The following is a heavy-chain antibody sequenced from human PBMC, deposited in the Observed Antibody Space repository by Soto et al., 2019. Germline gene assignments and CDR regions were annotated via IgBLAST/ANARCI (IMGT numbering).Heavy chain of an antibody. J-gene: IGHJ6*02. CDR2: IYHSGST. Sequence: SETLSLTCAVSGGSISSGGYSWSWIRQPPGKGLEWIGYIYHSGSTYYNPSLKSRVTISVDRSKNQFSLKLSSVTAADTAVYYCARGGYCISTSCYSDGMDVWSQGTTVTVSS. V-gene: IGHV4-30-2*01. CDR1: GGSISSGGYS. D-gene: IGHD2-2*01. CDR3: ARGGYCISTSCYSDGMDV.